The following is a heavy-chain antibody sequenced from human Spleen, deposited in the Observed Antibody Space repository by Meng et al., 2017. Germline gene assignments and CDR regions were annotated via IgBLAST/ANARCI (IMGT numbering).Heavy chain of an antibody. Sequence: QPQLQESGPGLVKPSETLSLTGSVSGDSISSSDSYWGWIRQSPGKGLEWIGSIGHSGFTYYTPSLESRVTVSVDTSRSQFSLELTSVTAADTAVYYCVRSRAWVRTGFDPWGQGTLVTVYS. CDR1: GDSISSSDSY. J-gene: IGHJ5*02. CDR3: VRSRAWVRTGFDP. CDR2: IGHSGFT. V-gene: IGHV4-39*01. D-gene: IGHD1/OR15-1a*01.